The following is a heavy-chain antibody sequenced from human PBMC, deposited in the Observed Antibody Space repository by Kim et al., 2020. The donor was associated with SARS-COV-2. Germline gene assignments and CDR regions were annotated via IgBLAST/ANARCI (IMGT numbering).Heavy chain of an antibody. CDR3: AKDPRDCSTTSCYASLTVAAAGKFDY. J-gene: IGHJ4*02. V-gene: IGHV3-23*01. CDR2: ISGSGAST. Sequence: GGSLRLSCAASGFIFTNYAMSWVRQAPGKGLEWVSAISGSGASTYYADSVKGRFTISRDNSKKTLFLQMNSLRAEDTAVYYCAKDPRDCSTTSCYASLTVAAAGKFDYWGQGTLVTFSS. D-gene: IGHD2-2*01. CDR1: GFIFTNYA.